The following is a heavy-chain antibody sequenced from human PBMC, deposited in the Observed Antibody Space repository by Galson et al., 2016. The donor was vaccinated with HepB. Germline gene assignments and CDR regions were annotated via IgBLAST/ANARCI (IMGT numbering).Heavy chain of an antibody. CDR3: ARGPHGDGSGTYYSIFFDH. CDR2: ISPQNGNT. J-gene: IGHJ4*02. D-gene: IGHD3-10*01. CDR1: GGSFSLYE. Sequence: SVKVSCKASGGSFSLYEITWVRQAPGQGLEWMGWISPQNGNTDYAQNVQDRVTLTTDISTNTAYMELRSLRYDDTAIYYCARGPHGDGSGTYYSIFFDHWGQGSLVTVSS. V-gene: IGHV1-18*01.